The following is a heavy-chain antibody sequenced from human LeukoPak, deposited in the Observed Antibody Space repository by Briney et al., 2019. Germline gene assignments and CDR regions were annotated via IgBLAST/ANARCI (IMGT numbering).Heavy chain of an antibody. D-gene: IGHD1-26*01. Sequence: SETLSLPCTVSGGSISSYYWSWIRQPAGKGVEWVGRIYTSGSTNYNPSLKSRVTMSVDTSKNQFSLKLSSVTAADTAVYYCARAPPGATDYFDYWGQGTLVTVSS. CDR1: GGSISSYY. CDR2: IYTSGST. CDR3: ARAPPGATDYFDY. V-gene: IGHV4-4*07. J-gene: IGHJ4*02.